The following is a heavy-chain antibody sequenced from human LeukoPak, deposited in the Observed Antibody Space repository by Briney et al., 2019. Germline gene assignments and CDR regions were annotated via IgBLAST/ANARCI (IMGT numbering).Heavy chain of an antibody. CDR3: AKDQYYDSSGYYDGCFDY. Sequence: SETLSLTCTVSGGSISSQYWSWIRQPPGKGLEWIAGYIYYSGSTNYNPSLKSRVTISIDTSKNQFSLKLSSVTAADTAVYYCAKDQYYDSSGYYDGCFDYWGQGTLVTVSS. J-gene: IGHJ4*02. V-gene: IGHV4-59*11. CDR1: GGSISSQY. CDR2: IYYSGST. D-gene: IGHD3-22*01.